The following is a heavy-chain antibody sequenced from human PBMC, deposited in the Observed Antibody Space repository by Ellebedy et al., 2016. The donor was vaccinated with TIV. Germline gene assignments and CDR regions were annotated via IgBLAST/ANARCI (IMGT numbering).Heavy chain of an antibody. J-gene: IGHJ5*02. CDR1: GFSFSNFW. Sequence: GESLKISCAAWGFSFSNFWMSWVRQAPGKGLEWVSHIKTDGSETYYVDSVKGRFTISRENAKHALLLQMDGLRVDDSAVYYCVGFGVFNLWGQGAPVTVSS. V-gene: IGHV3-7*01. CDR2: IKTDGSET. D-gene: IGHD3-3*01. CDR3: VGFGVFNL.